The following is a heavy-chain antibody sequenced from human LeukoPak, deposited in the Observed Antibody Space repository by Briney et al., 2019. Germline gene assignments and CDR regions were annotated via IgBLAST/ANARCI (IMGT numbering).Heavy chain of an antibody. CDR1: GGTFSSYA. J-gene: IGHJ6*02. CDR2: ISAYNGNT. V-gene: IGHV1-18*01. D-gene: IGHD4-17*01. CDR3: ASETTGTNYYYGMDV. Sequence: GASVKVSCKASGGTFSSYAISWVRQAPGQGLEWMGWISAYNGNTNYAQKLQGRVTMTTDTSTSTAYMELRSLRSDDTAVYYCASETTGTNYYYGMDVWGQGTTVTVSS.